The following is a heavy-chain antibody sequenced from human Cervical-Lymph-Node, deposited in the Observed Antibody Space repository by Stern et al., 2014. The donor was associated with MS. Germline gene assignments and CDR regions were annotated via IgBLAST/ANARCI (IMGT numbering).Heavy chain of an antibody. Sequence: VQLVESGGGLVKPGGSLRLSCAASGFTFSSYSMNWVRQAPGKGLEWVSSISSISSYIYYADSVKGRFTISRDNAKNSLYLQMNSLRAEDTAVYYCAREWGIQLWEFDYWGQGTLVTVSS. CDR1: GFTFSSYS. V-gene: IGHV3-21*01. J-gene: IGHJ4*02. CDR2: ISSISSYI. D-gene: IGHD5-18*01. CDR3: AREWGIQLWEFDY.